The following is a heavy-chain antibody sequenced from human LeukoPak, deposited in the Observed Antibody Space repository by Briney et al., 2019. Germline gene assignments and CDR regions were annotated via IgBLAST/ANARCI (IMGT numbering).Heavy chain of an antibody. V-gene: IGHV1-18*01. CDR1: GYTFTSYG. J-gene: IGHJ4*02. Sequence: ASVKVSCKASGYTFTSYGISWVRQAPGQGLGWRGWISAYKFNTNYAQKLQGRVTMTTDTSTSTAYMELRSLRSDDTAVYYCARDVGDYVWGSYRLPFDYWGQGTLVTVSS. D-gene: IGHD3-16*02. CDR3: ARDVGDYVWGSYRLPFDY. CDR2: ISAYKFNT.